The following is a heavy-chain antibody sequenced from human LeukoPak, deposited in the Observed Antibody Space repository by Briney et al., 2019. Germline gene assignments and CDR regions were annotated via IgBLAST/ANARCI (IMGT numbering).Heavy chain of an antibody. V-gene: IGHV4-4*07. CDR1: GGSISSYY. J-gene: IGHJ4*02. D-gene: IGHD5-12*01. Sequence: SETPSLTCTVSGGSISSYYCSWIRQPAGKGLEWIGRIYTSGSTNYNPSLKSRVTISVDTSKNQFSLKLSSVTAADTAVYYCARGGGYASPIGYWGQGDLVTVSS. CDR2: IYTSGST. CDR3: ARGGGYASPIGY.